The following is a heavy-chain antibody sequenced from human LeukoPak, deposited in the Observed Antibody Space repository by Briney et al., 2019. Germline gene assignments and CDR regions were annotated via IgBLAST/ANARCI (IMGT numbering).Heavy chain of an antibody. Sequence: GASVKVSCKASGYTFTSYGISWVRQAPGQGLEWMGWISAYNGNTNYAQKLQGRVTMTTDTSTSTVYMELSSLRSEDTAVYYCARWNRDSDYEKIDYWGQGTLVTVSS. CDR1: GYTFTSYG. J-gene: IGHJ4*02. CDR3: ARWNRDSDYEKIDY. D-gene: IGHD5-12*01. CDR2: ISAYNGNT. V-gene: IGHV1-18*01.